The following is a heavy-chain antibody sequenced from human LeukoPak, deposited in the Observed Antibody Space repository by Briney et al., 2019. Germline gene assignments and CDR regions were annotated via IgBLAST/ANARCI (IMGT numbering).Heavy chain of an antibody. Sequence: GGSLRLSCAASGFTVSSNYMNWVRQAPGKGLEWVSVIYGGGNIYYADSVKGRFTISRDNSKNTPYLQMNSLRAEDTAVYYCARGAGYNYPYYFDYWGQGTLVTVSS. D-gene: IGHD5-24*01. J-gene: IGHJ4*02. V-gene: IGHV3-53*01. CDR3: ARGAGYNYPYYFDY. CDR1: GFTVSSNY. CDR2: IYGGGNI.